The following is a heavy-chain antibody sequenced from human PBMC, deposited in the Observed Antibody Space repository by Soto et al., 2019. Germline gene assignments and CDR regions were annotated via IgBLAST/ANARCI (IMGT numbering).Heavy chain of an antibody. CDR2: IGSAGDP. CDR1: GYTFTGYY. V-gene: IGHV3-13*05. Sequence: VQLVQSGAEVKKPGASVKVSCKASGYTFTGYYMHWVRQATGKGLEWVSGIGSAGDPYYAGSVKGRFPISRENAKNSLYLQMNSLRAGDTAVYYCARWNWQQLAFDYWGQGTLVTVSS. J-gene: IGHJ4*02. CDR3: ARWNWQQLAFDY. D-gene: IGHD6-13*01.